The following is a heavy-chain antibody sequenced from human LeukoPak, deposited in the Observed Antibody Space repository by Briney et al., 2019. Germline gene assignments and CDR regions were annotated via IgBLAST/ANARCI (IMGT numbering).Heavy chain of an antibody. CDR1: GGSISSSRQY. D-gene: IGHD3-22*01. Sequence: SETLSLTCTVSGGSISSSRQYWGWIRQPPGKGLEWIGNIYYSGSTYYNPSLKSRFTISVDTSKNQFSLKLTSVTAADTAVYYCARDQRFSGYYPKGLGWFDPWGQGTLVTVSS. CDR3: ARDQRFSGYYPKGLGWFDP. CDR2: IYYSGST. J-gene: IGHJ5*02. V-gene: IGHV4-39*07.